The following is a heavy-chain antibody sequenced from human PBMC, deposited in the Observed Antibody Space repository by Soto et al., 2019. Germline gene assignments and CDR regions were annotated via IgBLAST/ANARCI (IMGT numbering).Heavy chain of an antibody. J-gene: IGHJ5*02. V-gene: IGHV3-15*01. D-gene: IGHD2-21*01. Sequence: SRFNVMTAWMIWVRQAPGKGLEWVGRINGKPGGGTTDYAAPVKGRFIISRDDSKNTSFLQMDSLKTEDTAVYFCTTEIPYHGGDISPAWGEG. CDR1: RFNVMTAW. CDR3: TTEIPYHGGDISPA. CDR2: INGKPGGGTT.